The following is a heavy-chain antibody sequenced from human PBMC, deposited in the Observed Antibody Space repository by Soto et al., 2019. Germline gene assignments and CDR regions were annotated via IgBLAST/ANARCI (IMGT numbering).Heavy chain of an antibody. CDR1: GYTFSSYG. CDR3: ARFGFLTAFDP. CDR2: ISGYTGDT. Sequence: VQLVQSGAEVKKPGASVKVSCKASGYTFSSYGISWVRQAPGQGLECMGWISGYTGDTLYAQKFQGRVTMTADTSTSTAYMELRSLRSDDTAVYYCARFGFLTAFDPWGQGTLVTVSS. V-gene: IGHV1-18*01. D-gene: IGHD2-21*01. J-gene: IGHJ5*02.